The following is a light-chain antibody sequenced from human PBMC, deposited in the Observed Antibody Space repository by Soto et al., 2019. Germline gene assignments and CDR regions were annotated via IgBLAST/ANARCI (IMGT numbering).Light chain of an antibody. J-gene: IGKJ2*01. CDR3: QQYNNWPPYT. CDR1: QRVSSN. V-gene: IGKV3-15*01. CDR2: GAS. Sequence: EIVMTQSPVTLSVSPGERATLSCRASQRVSSNVAWYQQKPGQAPRLLIYGASTRATGIPARFSGSGSETEFTLTISSLQSEDFAVYYCQQYNNWPPYTCGQGTKVDIK.